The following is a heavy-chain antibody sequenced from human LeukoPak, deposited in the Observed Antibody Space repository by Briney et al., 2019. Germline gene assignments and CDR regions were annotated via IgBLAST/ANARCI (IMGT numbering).Heavy chain of an antibody. Sequence: ASVKVSCKASGYTFTSYYMHWVRQAPGQGLEWMGIINPSGGSTSYAQKFQGRVTMTRDMSTSTVYMELSSLRSEDTAVYYCARDRHRRHYYDSSLHPPLDYWGQGTLVTVPS. CDR1: GYTFTSYY. D-gene: IGHD3-22*01. CDR3: ARDRHRRHYYDSSLHPPLDY. V-gene: IGHV1-46*01. J-gene: IGHJ4*02. CDR2: INPSGGST.